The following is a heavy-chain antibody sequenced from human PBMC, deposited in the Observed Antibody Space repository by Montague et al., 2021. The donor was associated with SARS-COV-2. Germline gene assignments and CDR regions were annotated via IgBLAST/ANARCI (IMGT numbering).Heavy chain of an antibody. D-gene: IGHD3-22*01. Sequence: PALVKPTQTLTLTCTFSGFSLSTSGMCVSWIRQPPGKALEWLARIDWDDDKYYSTSLKTRLTISKDTSKNQVVLTTTNMDPVDTATYYCSRTPYYYDSSGSYYGAFDIWGQGPMVTVSS. CDR1: GFSLSTSGMC. V-gene: IGHV2-70*11. J-gene: IGHJ3*02. CDR3: SRTPYYYDSSGSYYGAFDI. CDR2: IDWDDDK.